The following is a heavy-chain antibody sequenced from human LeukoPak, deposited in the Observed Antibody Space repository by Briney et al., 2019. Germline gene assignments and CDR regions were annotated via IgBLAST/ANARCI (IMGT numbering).Heavy chain of an antibody. CDR1: GYTFTGYY. CDR3: ARGVVVPPAGWFDP. J-gene: IGHJ5*02. V-gene: IGHV1-2*02. Sequence: ASVKVSCKASGYTFTGYYMHWVRQAPGQGLEWMGWINPNSGGTNYARKFQGRVTMTRDTSISTAYMELSRLRSDDTAVYYCARGVVVPPAGWFDPWGQGTLVTVSS. D-gene: IGHD2-2*01. CDR2: INPNSGGT.